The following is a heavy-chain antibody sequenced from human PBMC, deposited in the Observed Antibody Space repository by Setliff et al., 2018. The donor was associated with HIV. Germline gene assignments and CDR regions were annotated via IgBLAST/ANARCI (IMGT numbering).Heavy chain of an antibody. CDR1: GGTLSTYA. V-gene: IGHV1-69*13. D-gene: IGHD3-10*01. Sequence: ASVKVSCKASGGTLSTYAISWVRQAPGQGLEWMGGIIPIFGTANYAQKFQGRVTITADESTSTAYMELSSLRSEDTAVYYCARGLLLWFGESRKTNYYYYYYMDVWGKGTTVTVSS. CDR2: IIPIFGTA. J-gene: IGHJ6*03. CDR3: ARGLLLWFGESRKTNYYYYYYMDV.